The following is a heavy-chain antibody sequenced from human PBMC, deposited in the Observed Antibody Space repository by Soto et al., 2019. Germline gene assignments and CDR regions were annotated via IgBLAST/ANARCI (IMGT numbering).Heavy chain of an antibody. Sequence: SETLSLTCAVYGGSFSAYYWSWIRQPPWKGLEWIGEINHSGSTNYNPSLKSRVTISVDTSKNQFSLKLSSVTAADTAVYYCATARVFGVVTTEWGQGTLVTVSS. CDR1: GGSFSAYY. CDR3: ATARVFGVVTTE. D-gene: IGHD3-3*01. V-gene: IGHV4-34*01. J-gene: IGHJ4*02. CDR2: INHSGST.